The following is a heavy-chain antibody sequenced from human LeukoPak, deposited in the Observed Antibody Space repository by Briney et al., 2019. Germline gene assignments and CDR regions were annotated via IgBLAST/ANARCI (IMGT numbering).Heavy chain of an antibody. J-gene: IGHJ4*02. CDR3: AGGLGYSYGMYYFDY. D-gene: IGHD5-18*01. Sequence: SQTLSLTFAISGDSVSSNSAAWNWIRQSPSRGLEWLGRTYYRSKWYNDYAVSVKSRITINPDTSKNQFSLQLNSVTPEDTAVYYCAGGLGYSYGMYYFDYWGQGTLVTVSS. CDR1: GDSVSSNSAA. CDR2: TYYRSKWYN. V-gene: IGHV6-1*01.